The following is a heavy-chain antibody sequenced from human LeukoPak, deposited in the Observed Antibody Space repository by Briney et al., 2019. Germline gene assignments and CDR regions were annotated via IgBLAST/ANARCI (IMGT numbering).Heavy chain of an antibody. Sequence: PAGSLRLSCAASGFTVSSYGMHWVRQAPGKGLEWGAFIRYDGSNKYYADSVKGRFTISRDNSQNTLYLQMNSLRAEDTAVYYCAKGRARLYRLMDVWGKGTTVTISS. J-gene: IGHJ6*03. V-gene: IGHV3-30*02. CDR3: AKGRARLYRLMDV. D-gene: IGHD3-10*01. CDR2: IRYDGSNK. CDR1: GFTVSSYG.